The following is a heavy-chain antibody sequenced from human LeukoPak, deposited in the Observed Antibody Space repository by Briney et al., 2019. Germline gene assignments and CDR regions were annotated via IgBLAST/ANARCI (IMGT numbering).Heavy chain of an antibody. CDR2: ISYDGSNK. V-gene: IGHV3-30-3*01. Sequence: GGSLRLSCAASGFTFSIYAIHWVRQAPGKGLEWVAVISYDGSNKYYADSVKGRFTISRDNSKNTLYLQMNSLRAEDTAVYYCARARSGSGWYYFDYWGQGTLVTVSS. CDR1: GFTFSIYA. J-gene: IGHJ4*02. D-gene: IGHD6-19*01. CDR3: ARARSGSGWYYFDY.